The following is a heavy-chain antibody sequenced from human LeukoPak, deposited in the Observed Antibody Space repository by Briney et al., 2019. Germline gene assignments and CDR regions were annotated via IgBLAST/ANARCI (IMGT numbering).Heavy chain of an antibody. D-gene: IGHD5-12*01. CDR1: GYSFTNYW. CDR2: IYPGESNI. J-gene: IGHJ5*02. Sequence: GESLKISCKGSGYSFTNYWIGWVRQMPGKGLEWMGFIYPGESNIRYSPSFQGQVTISADRSITTAYLQWSSLKAPDTAMYYCARHVTTVATSWFDPWGQGTLVTVSS. V-gene: IGHV5-51*01. CDR3: ARHVTTVATSWFDP.